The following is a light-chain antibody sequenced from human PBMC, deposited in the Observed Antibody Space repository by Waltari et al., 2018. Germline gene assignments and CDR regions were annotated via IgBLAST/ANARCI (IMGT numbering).Light chain of an antibody. CDR3: QSYDTSLSVV. V-gene: IGLV1-40*01. CDR1: GSNLGAGYD. CDR2: GTG. J-gene: IGLJ2*01. Sequence: QSVLTQPPSVSGAPGQRVSISCTGSGSNLGAGYDVHWYQQHPGKAPTLLIYGTGTRPPGGPDRFFGSQSGTSASLAITALQAEDEAEYYCQSYDTSLSVVFGGGTKLTVL.